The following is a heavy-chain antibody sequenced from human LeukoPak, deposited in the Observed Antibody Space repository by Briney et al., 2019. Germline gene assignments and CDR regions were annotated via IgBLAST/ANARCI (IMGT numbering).Heavy chain of an antibody. Sequence: GGSLRLSCAASGFTFNTYAMSWVRQAPGKGLEWVSAISGSGGTTYYADSVKGRFTISRDNSKNTLYLQMNSLRAEDTAVYYCAKYSRPPSIDYWGQGTLVTVSS. CDR1: GFTFNTYA. CDR3: AKYSRPPSIDY. CDR2: ISGSGGTT. J-gene: IGHJ4*02. D-gene: IGHD6-13*01. V-gene: IGHV3-23*01.